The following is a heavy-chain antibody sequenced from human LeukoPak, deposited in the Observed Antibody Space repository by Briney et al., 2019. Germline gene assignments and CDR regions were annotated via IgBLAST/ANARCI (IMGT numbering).Heavy chain of an antibody. V-gene: IGHV1-8*01. CDR1: GYTFTSYD. D-gene: IGHD6-6*01. J-gene: IGHJ4*02. Sequence: ASVKVSCKASGYTFTSYDINWVRQATGQGLEWMGWMNPNSGNTGYAQKFQGRVTMTRNTSISTAYMELSSLGSEDTAVYYCARGHGQLGGRPFDYWGQGTLVTVSS. CDR3: ARGHGQLGGRPFDY. CDR2: MNPNSGNT.